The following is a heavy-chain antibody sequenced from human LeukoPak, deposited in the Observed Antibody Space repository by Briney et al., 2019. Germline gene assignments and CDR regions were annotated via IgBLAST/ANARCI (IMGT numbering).Heavy chain of an antibody. CDR3: VRGETGPSI. CDR2: IDNDGSGI. CDR1: GFTFNNYA. V-gene: IGHV3-74*03. J-gene: IGHJ4*02. D-gene: IGHD3-9*01. Sequence: GGSLRLSCAASGFTFNNYAMNWVRQAPGKGLEWVSRIDNDGSGITYADSVEGRFTSSRDNAKNTLYLEMNGLRADDTAVYYCVRGETGPSIWGRGTLVTVSS.